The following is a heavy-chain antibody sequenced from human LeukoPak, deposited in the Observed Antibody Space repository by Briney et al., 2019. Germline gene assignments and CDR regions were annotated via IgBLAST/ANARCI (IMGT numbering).Heavy chain of an antibody. Sequence: GGSLRLSCAASGSTFRSYWMHWVRQAPGKGLVWVSRINTDGSTTNYADSVKGRFTISRDNAKSTLYLQMNSLRAEDTAVYYCVGRKDTSMDYWGQGTLVTVSS. CDR1: GSTFRSYW. V-gene: IGHV3-74*01. CDR2: INTDGSTT. D-gene: IGHD5-18*01. J-gene: IGHJ4*02. CDR3: VGRKDTSMDY.